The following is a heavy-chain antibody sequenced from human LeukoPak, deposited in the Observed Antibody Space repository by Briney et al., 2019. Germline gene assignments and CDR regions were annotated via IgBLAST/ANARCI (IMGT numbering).Heavy chain of an antibody. Sequence: ASVKASCKASGYTFTSYDINWVRQATGQGLEWMGWMNPNSGNTGYAQKFQGRVTITRNTSISTAYMELSSLRSEDTAVYYCARGSWGHCSSTSCYNNWFDPWGQGTLVTVSS. D-gene: IGHD2-2*02. CDR3: ARGSWGHCSSTSCYNNWFDP. J-gene: IGHJ5*02. CDR2: MNPNSGNT. V-gene: IGHV1-8*03. CDR1: GYTFTSYD.